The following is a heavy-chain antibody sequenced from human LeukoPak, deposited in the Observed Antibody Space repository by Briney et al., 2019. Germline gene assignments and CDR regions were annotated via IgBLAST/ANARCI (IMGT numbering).Heavy chain of an antibody. CDR2: INHSGSA. CDR1: GGSFSGYY. D-gene: IGHD3-10*01. CDR3: TRHASYGSGRSWPDS. V-gene: IGHV4-34*01. J-gene: IGHJ4*02. Sequence: TLSLTCAVYGGSFSGYYWSWIRQPPGKGLAWIGEINHSGSANYNPPLKSRVTISVDTSKNQFSLKLSSVTAADTAVYHCTRHASYGSGRSWPDSWGQGTLVTVSS.